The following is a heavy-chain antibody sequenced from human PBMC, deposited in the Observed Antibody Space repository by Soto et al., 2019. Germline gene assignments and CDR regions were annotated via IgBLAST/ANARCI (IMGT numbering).Heavy chain of an antibody. J-gene: IGHJ6*02. Sequence: EVQLLDSGGGLVQPGGALRLSCSASGFIFSSSAMNWVRQAPGKGLEWVSAISGSGGSIYYADSVKGRFTISRDNSKTTVYRQMDSLRAEDRAVYYCAKGGGDRLRYGMDVWGQGTTVTVSS. CDR2: ISGSGGSI. D-gene: IGHD2-21*02. CDR3: AKGGGDRLRYGMDV. CDR1: GFIFSSSA. V-gene: IGHV3-23*01.